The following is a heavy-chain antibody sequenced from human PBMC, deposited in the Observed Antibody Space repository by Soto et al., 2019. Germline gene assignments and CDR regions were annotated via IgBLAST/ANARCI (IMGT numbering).Heavy chain of an antibody. Sequence: PGGSLRLSCAASGFTFSSYGMHWVRQAPGKGLEWVAVIWYGGSNKYYADSVKGRFTISRDNSKNTLYLQMNSLRAEDTAVYYCARGNSYGYAYYYGMDVWGQGTTVTVSS. CDR1: GFTFSSYG. D-gene: IGHD5-18*01. V-gene: IGHV3-33*01. CDR2: IWYGGSNK. CDR3: ARGNSYGYAYYYGMDV. J-gene: IGHJ6*01.